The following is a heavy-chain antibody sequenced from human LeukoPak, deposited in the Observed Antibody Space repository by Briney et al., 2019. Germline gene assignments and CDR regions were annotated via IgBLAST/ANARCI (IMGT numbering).Heavy chain of an antibody. V-gene: IGHV3-7*04. J-gene: IGHJ4*02. Sequence: GGSLRLSCAASGFTFSSYWMSWVRQAPGKGLEWVANIKQDGSEKYYVDSVKGRFTISRDNAKNSLYLQMNSLRAEDTAVYYCARGTIAAAGYYYFDCWGQGTQVTVSS. D-gene: IGHD6-13*01. CDR1: GFTFSSYW. CDR3: ARGTIAAAGYYYFDC. CDR2: IKQDGSEK.